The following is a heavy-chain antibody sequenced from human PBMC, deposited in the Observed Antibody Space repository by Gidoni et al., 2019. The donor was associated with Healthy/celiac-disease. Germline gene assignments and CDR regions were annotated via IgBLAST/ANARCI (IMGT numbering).Heavy chain of an antibody. J-gene: IGHJ5*02. CDR1: GFSLSTSGVG. V-gene: IGHV2-5*02. CDR3: AHSLTHYGDYGVSFQDWFDP. D-gene: IGHD4-17*01. Sequence: QITLKESGPTLVKPTQTLTLTCTFSGFSLSTSGVGVGWIRQPPGKALEWLALIYWDDDKRYSPSLKSRLTITKDTSKNQVVLTMTNMDPVDTATYYCAHSLTHYGDYGVSFQDWFDPWGQGTLVTVSS. CDR2: IYWDDDK.